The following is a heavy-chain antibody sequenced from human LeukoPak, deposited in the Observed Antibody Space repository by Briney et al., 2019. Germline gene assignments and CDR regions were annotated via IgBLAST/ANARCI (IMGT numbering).Heavy chain of an antibody. CDR1: GFTFSSYA. V-gene: IGHV3-23*01. CDR3: AEDTFDWLRYYCDY. J-gene: IGHJ4*02. Sequence: PGGSLRLSCAASGFTFSSYAMNWVRQAPGKGLEWGSTISGSTGSTYYADSVKGRFTISRDNSKNTLYLQMNSLRADDTAVYYCAEDTFDWLRYYCDYWGQGTLVTVSS. CDR2: ISGSTGST. D-gene: IGHD3-9*01.